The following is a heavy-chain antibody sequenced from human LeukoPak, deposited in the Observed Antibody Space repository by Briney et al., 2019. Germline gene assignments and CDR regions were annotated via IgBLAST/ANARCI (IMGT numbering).Heavy chain of an antibody. V-gene: IGHV4-39*07. D-gene: IGHD5-12*01. CDR1: GGSFSSSSYY. CDR3: ARRSRSGYFLDS. Sequence: SETLSLTCTVSGGSFSSSSYYWGWIRQPPGKGLEWIGNIYYSGSTYYSPSLKSRVTISVDTSGSQFSLNLSSVTAADTAVYFCARRSRSGYFLDSWGQGTLVTVSS. J-gene: IGHJ4*02. CDR2: IYYSGST.